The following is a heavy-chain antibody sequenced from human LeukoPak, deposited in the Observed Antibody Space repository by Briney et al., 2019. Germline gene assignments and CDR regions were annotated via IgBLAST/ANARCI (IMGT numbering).Heavy chain of an antibody. Sequence: PGGSLRLSCAASGSTFSSSAMSWVRQAPGKGLEWVSTISGSGDRTYYADSVKGRFTISRDNSKNTLFLHMNSLRAEDTAVYSCAKGYYGSGSYGWFDYWGQGTLVTVSS. CDR3: AKGYYGSGSYGWFDY. V-gene: IGHV3-23*01. CDR1: GSTFSSSA. D-gene: IGHD3-10*01. CDR2: ISGSGDRT. J-gene: IGHJ4*02.